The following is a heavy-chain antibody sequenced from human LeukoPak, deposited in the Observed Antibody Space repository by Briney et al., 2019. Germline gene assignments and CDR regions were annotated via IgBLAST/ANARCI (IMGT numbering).Heavy chain of an antibody. Sequence: GASVKVSCNVSGYTLTELSMHWVRQAPGKGLEWMGGFDPEDGETIYAQKLQGRVTMTTDTSTSTAYMELRSLRSDDTAVYYCARVGAVGYCSSTSCWADWGQGTMVTVSS. CDR2: FDPEDGET. V-gene: IGHV1-24*01. CDR1: GYTLTELS. D-gene: IGHD2-2*01. J-gene: IGHJ3*01. CDR3: ARVGAVGYCSSTSCWAD.